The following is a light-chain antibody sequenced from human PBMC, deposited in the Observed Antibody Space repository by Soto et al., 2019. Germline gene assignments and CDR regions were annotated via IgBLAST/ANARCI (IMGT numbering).Light chain of an antibody. CDR2: DNN. CDR3: AAWDDSLNGLV. J-gene: IGLJ1*01. Sequence: QSVLTQPPSASGTPGQRVTISCSGSSSNIGINAVNWYQQLPGTAPKLVIYDNNQRPSGVPDRFSGSKSGISASLAISGLQYEDEADYSCAAWDDSLNGLVFGTGTQLTVL. V-gene: IGLV1-44*01. CDR1: SSNIGINA.